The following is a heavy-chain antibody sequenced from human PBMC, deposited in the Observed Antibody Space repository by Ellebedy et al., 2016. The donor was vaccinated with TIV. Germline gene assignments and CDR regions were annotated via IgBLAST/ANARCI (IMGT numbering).Heavy chain of an antibody. Sequence: SETLSLTCTVSGGSISSSSYYWDWIRQPPGKGLEWIGTIYYSGSTYYNPSLKSRVTISVDTSKNQFSLKLSSVTAADTAVYYCARQEGYSSGWFYYWGQGTLVTVSS. V-gene: IGHV4-39*01. CDR2: IYYSGST. J-gene: IGHJ4*02. CDR3: ARQEGYSSGWFYY. CDR1: GGSISSSSYY. D-gene: IGHD6-19*01.